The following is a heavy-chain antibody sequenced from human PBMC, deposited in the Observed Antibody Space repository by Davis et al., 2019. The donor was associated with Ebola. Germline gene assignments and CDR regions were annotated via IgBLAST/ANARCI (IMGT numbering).Heavy chain of an antibody. CDR1: GGSFSGYY. V-gene: IGHV4-34*01. D-gene: IGHD6-13*01. J-gene: IGHJ5*02. Sequence: SETLSLTCAVYGGSFSGYYWSWIRQPPGKGLEWIGEINHRGSTNYNPSLKSRVTISVDTSKNQFSLKLSSVTAADTAVYYCARSGYSSSWYNWFDTWGQGTLVTVSS. CDR3: ARSGYSSSWYNWFDT. CDR2: INHRGST.